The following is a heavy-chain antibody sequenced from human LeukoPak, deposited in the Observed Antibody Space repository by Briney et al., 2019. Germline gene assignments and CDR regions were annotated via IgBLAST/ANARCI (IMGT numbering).Heavy chain of an antibody. CDR3: VGLRRNSDRSYYYYYYDS. V-gene: IGHV3-21*01. D-gene: IGHD3-10*01. CDR2: INPTSTSI. Sequence: GGSLRLSCVASGLTFSDYSINWVRRAPGKGLEWVSSINPTSTSIYYADAVRGRFTISRDNAKSSLYLQMDSLRAEDTAVYYCVGLRRNSDRSYYYYYYDSWGQGILVTVSS. CDR1: GLTFSDYS. J-gene: IGHJ5*01.